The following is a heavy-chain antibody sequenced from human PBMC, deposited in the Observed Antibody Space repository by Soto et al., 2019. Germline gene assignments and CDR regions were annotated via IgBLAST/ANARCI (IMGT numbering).Heavy chain of an antibody. J-gene: IGHJ5*02. CDR3: ARMAMYSSGWDNYWFDP. Sequence: QVQLVQSGAEVKKPGSSVKVSCKASGGTFSSYAISWVRQAPGQGLEWMGGIIPIFGTANYAQKFQGRVTITADESTSTAYMELSSLRSEDTDEYYCARMAMYSSGWDNYWFDPWGQGTLVTVSS. CDR1: GGTFSSYA. V-gene: IGHV1-69*01. D-gene: IGHD6-19*01. CDR2: IIPIFGTA.